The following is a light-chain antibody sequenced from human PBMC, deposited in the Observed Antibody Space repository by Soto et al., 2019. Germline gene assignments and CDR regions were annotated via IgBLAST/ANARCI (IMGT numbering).Light chain of an antibody. J-gene: IGLJ2*01. CDR3: CSYAGSDIFVV. CDR2: EDS. Sequence: QSVLTQPASVSGSPGQSITISCTGSSSDVGKYNLVSWYQWHPGKAPKLMIYEDSQRPSGVSNRFSGSKSGNTASLTISGLQAEDEADYYCCSYAGSDIFVVFGGGTKLPVL. V-gene: IGLV2-23*02. CDR1: SSDVGKYNL.